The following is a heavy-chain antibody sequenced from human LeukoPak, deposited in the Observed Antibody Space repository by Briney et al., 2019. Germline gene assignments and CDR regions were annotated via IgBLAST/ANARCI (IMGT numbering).Heavy chain of an antibody. CDR1: GGSFSGYY. V-gene: IGHV4-34*01. CDR3: AKDSNYYDSSGYYYKPYYFVY. Sequence: PSETLSLTCAVYGGSFSGYYWSWIRQPPGKGLEWIGEINHSGSTNYNPSLKSRVTISVDTSKNQFSLKLSSVTAADTAVYYCAKDSNYYDSSGYYYKPYYFVYWGQGTLVTVSS. J-gene: IGHJ4*02. CDR2: INHSGST. D-gene: IGHD3-22*01.